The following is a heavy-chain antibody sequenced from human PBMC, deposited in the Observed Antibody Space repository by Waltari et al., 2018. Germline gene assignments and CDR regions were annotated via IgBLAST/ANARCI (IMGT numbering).Heavy chain of an antibody. Sequence: EVQEVESGGGDVTLGGSLGLSDSATWPHARRRAYHWLRHIYAEGLAWIGLSRSKGNSYATPYGACVKGRINISRDDSKNTAFLQMNSLKTEDTAVYYCALAADPPVFNSYYKRHAMDVWGQGTTVTV. J-gene: IGHJ6*02. D-gene: IGHD3-10*01. CDR1: WPHARRRA. V-gene: IGHV3-73*01. CDR3: ALAADPPVFNSYYKRHAMDV. CDR2: SRSKGNSYAT.